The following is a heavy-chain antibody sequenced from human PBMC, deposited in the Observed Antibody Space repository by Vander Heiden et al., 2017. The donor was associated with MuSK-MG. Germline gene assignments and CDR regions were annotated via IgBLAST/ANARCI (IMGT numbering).Heavy chain of an antibody. CDR3: ARDGQQRAPYTFDV. V-gene: IGHV3-33*01. D-gene: IGHD6-13*01. Sequence: QVQLVESGGGVVQAGGSLRLSCTASGFSFRNHAMHWVRQAPGKGLEWVAQIWYDGSHQYYADSVKGRHIVSRDNSKNTVYLQINSLRAEDTSMYYCARDGQQRAPYTFDVWGQGTMVTVS. CDR1: GFSFRNHA. J-gene: IGHJ3*01. CDR2: IWYDGSHQ.